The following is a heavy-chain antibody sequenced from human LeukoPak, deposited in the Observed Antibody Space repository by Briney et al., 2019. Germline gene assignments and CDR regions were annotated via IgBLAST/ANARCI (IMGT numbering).Heavy chain of an antibody. CDR1: GYTFTGYY. CDR2: INPNSGGT. Sequence: ASVKVSCKASGYTFTGYYMHWVRQAPGQGLEWMGWINPNSGGTNYAQKFQGRVTMTRDTSISTAYMELSRLRSDDTAVYYCARVGITMVRGVIMGPGYFDYWGQGTLVTISS. V-gene: IGHV1-2*02. CDR3: ARVGITMVRGVIMGPGYFDY. J-gene: IGHJ4*02. D-gene: IGHD3-10*01.